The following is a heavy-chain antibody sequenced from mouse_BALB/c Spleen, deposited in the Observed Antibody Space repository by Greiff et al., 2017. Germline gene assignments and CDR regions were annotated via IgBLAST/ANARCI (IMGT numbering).Heavy chain of an antibody. J-gene: IGHJ1*01. CDR2: ILPGSGST. V-gene: IGHV1-9*01. CDR1: GYTFSSYW. Sequence: QVQLQQSGAELMKPGASVKISCKATGYTFSSYWIEWVKQRPGHGLEWIGEILPGSGSTNYNEKFKGKATFTADTSSNTAYMQLSSLTSEDSAVYYCARGGYYYGSSYGYFDVWGAGTTVTVSS. D-gene: IGHD1-1*01. CDR3: ARGGYYYGSSYGYFDV.